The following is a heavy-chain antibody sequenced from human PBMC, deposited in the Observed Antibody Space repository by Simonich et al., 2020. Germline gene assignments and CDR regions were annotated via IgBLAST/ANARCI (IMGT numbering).Heavy chain of an antibody. CDR3: AREEANGYSSSWNWFDP. V-gene: IGHV1-2*02. Sequence: QVQLVQSGAEVKKPGASVKVSCKASGYTFTGYYMHWVRQAPGHELMWTGWIKPKMGGTNYAQKFKGRVTMTRDTSISTAYMGLSRLRSDDTAVYYCAREEANGYSSSWNWFDPWGQGTLVTVSS. D-gene: IGHD6-13*01. CDR1: GYTFTGYY. CDR2: IKPKMGGT. J-gene: IGHJ5*02.